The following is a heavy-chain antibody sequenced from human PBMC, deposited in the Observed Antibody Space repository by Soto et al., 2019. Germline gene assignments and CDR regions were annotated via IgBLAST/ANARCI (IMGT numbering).Heavy chain of an antibody. D-gene: IGHD1-26*01. J-gene: IGHJ3*02. V-gene: IGHV4-30-2*01. Sequence: SETLSLTCAVSGGSISSGGYSWSWIRQPPGKGLEWIGYIYHSGSTYYNPSLKSRVTISVDRSKNQFSLRLSSVTAADTAVYYCARGSYYGAFDIWGQGTMVTVSS. CDR2: IYHSGST. CDR3: ARGSYYGAFDI. CDR1: GGSISSGGYS.